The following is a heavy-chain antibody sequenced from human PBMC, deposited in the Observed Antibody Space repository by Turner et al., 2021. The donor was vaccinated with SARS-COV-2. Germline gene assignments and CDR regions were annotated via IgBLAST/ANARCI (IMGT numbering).Heavy chain of an antibody. CDR2: ISGSGGRT. CDR3: AKTHGAAAGTFDY. Sequence: EVKLLESGGGLVQPGGSLRLSCSASGFTFRSYAMGWVRQAAGKGLGWVSAISGSGGRTYYADSVKGRFTISRDNSKNTLYLQMNSLRAEDTAVYYCAKTHGAAAGTFDYWGQGTLVTVSS. J-gene: IGHJ4*02. D-gene: IGHD6-13*01. V-gene: IGHV3-23*01. CDR1: GFTFRSYA.